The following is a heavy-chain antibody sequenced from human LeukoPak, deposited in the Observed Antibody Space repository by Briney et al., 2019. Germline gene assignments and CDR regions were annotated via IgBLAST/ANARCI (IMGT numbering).Heavy chain of an antibody. J-gene: IGHJ6*03. CDR3: ARFAAGGSYYYYMDV. CDR1: GFTFSSFW. CDR2: IKQDGTDK. Sequence: GALRLSCAASGFTFSSFWMTWVRQAPGKRLEYVANIKQDGTDKYYVGSVKGRFTISRDNAKNSLYLQMNSLRADDTAVYYCARFAAGGSYYYYMDVWGKGTTVTVSS. V-gene: IGHV3-7*01. D-gene: IGHD6-25*01.